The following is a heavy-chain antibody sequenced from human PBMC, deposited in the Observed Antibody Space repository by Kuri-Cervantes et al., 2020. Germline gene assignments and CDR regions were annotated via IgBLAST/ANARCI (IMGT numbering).Heavy chain of an antibody. J-gene: IGHJ3*02. Sequence: ASVKVSCKASGYTFTKYGISWVRQAPGQGLEWMGWISAYNGNTNYAQKLQGRVTMTTDTSTSTVYMELSSLRSEDTAVYYCARDRTPFGDYTNAFDIWGQGTMVTVSS. CDR2: ISAYNGNT. CDR3: ARDRTPFGDYTNAFDI. D-gene: IGHD4-17*01. V-gene: IGHV1-18*01. CDR1: GYTFTKYG.